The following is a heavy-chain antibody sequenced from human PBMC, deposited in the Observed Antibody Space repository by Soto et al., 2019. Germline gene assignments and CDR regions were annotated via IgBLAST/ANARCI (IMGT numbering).Heavy chain of an antibody. V-gene: IGHV3-15*01. CDR3: TTETTVTTEEAGFDY. D-gene: IGHD4-17*01. CDR2: IKSKTDGGTT. Sequence: EVQLVESGGGLVKPGGSLRLSCAASGFTFSNAWMSWVRQAPGKGLEWVGRIKSKTDGGTTDYAAPMKGRFTISRDDSKNTLYLQMNSLKTEDTAVYYCTTETTVTTEEAGFDYWGQGTLVTVSS. J-gene: IGHJ4*02. CDR1: GFTFSNAW.